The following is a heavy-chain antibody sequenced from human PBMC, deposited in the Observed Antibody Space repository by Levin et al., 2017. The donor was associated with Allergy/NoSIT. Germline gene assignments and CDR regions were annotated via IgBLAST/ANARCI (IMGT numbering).Heavy chain of an antibody. CDR2: IYHTGST. Sequence: PSETLSLTCAVSGASISSSDWWSWVRQPPGKGLEWIGEIYHTGSTNYNPSLKSRVTISVDKSKNQFSLKLRSVTAADTAVYYCALVIRGVIIPPREYYFDYWGQGTLVTVSS. V-gene: IGHV4-4*02. CDR1: GASISSSDW. D-gene: IGHD3-10*01. J-gene: IGHJ4*02. CDR3: ALVIRGVIIPPREYYFDY.